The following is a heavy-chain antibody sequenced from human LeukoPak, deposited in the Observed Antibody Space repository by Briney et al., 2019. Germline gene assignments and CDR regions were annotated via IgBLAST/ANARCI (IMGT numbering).Heavy chain of an antibody. V-gene: IGHV3-11*01. J-gene: IGHJ5*02. CDR1: GFTFSDYY. CDR2: ISSSGSTI. D-gene: IGHD3-22*01. CDR3: ASHYYDSSGYYSLDWFDP. Sequence: GGSLRLSCAASGFTFSDYYMSWIRQAPGKGLEWVSYISSSGSTIYYADSVKGRFTISRDNAKNSLYLQMNSLRAEDTAVYYCASHYYDSSGYYSLDWFDPWGQGTLVTVSS.